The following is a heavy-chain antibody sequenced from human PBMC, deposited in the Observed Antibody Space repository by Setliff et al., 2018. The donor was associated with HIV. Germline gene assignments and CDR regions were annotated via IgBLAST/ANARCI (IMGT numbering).Heavy chain of an antibody. V-gene: IGHV4-59*13. CDR2: VYYTGST. CDR1: GGFIGTYY. D-gene: IGHD3-3*01. J-gene: IGHJ6*03. Sequence: SETLSLTCTVSGGFIGTYYWSWIRQSPGKGLEWIGSVYYTGSTNYNPSLESRVTMSVDTSKNQFSLRLMSLTAADTAIYYCARGRVTLNGVTAGHHYMDVWGKGNTVTVSS. CDR3: ARGRVTLNGVTAGHHYMDV.